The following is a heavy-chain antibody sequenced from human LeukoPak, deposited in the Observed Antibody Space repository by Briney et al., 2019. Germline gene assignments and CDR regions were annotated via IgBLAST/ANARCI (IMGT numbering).Heavy chain of an antibody. V-gene: IGHV3-30*18. Sequence: GGSLRLSCAASGFTFSSYGMHWVRQAPGKGLEWVAVISYDGSNKYYADSVKGRFTTSRDNSKNTLYLQMNSLRAEDTAVYYCAKDQSRYCSGGSCYSGDYWGQGTLVTVSS. D-gene: IGHD2-15*01. CDR3: AKDQSRYCSGGSCYSGDY. CDR1: GFTFSSYG. J-gene: IGHJ4*02. CDR2: ISYDGSNK.